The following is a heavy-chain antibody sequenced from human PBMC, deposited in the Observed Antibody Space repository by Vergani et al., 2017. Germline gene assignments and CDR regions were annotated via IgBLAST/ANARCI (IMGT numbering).Heavy chain of an antibody. CDR2: ISGSGGST. CDR3: ARDVSGITIFEAEREGYYYYYYMDV. Sequence: EVQLLESGGGLVQPGGSLRLSCAASGFTFSSYAMSWVRQAPGKGLEWVSAISGSGGSTYYADSVKGRFTISRDNSKNTLYLQMNSLRAEDTAVYYCARDVSGITIFEAEREGYYYYYYMDVWGKGTTVTVSS. J-gene: IGHJ6*03. CDR1: GFTFSSYA. D-gene: IGHD3-3*01. V-gene: IGHV3-23*01.